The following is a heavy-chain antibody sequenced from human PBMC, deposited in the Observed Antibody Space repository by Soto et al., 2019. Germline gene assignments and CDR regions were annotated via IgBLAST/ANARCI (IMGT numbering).Heavy chain of an antibody. J-gene: IGHJ5*02. CDR3: ARGGLTNWFDP. Sequence: NTKSGSTNYNPPLKSRVTIAVHTSKTQFSLKLSSVTAADTAVYYCARGGLTNWFDPWGQGTLVTVSS. CDR2: NTKSGST. V-gene: IGHV4-34*01.